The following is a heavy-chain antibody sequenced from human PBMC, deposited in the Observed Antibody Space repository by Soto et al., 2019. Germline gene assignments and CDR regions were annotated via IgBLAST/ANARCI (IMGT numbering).Heavy chain of an antibody. J-gene: IGHJ4*02. D-gene: IGHD3-22*01. Sequence: SETLSLTCAVSGGSMSSGDYSWNWIRQPPGKGLEWIGYIYYGGSTYNNPSLQSRVTKSLDRSRNQFSLKLNSVTAADTAVYYCARVRREYDNSGPVDYWGQGTLVTVSS. V-gene: IGHV4-30-2*01. CDR1: GGSMSSGDYS. CDR3: ARVRREYDNSGPVDY. CDR2: IYYGGST.